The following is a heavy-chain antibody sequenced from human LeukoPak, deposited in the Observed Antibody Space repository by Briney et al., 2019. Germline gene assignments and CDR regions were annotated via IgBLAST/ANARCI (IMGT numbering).Heavy chain of an antibody. J-gene: IGHJ2*01. Sequence: PGGSLRLYCAASGFTFSSYAMSWVRQAPGKGLEWVSGVTGSGNTRYYADSVKGRFTISRDNSKNTLYLQMDSLRAEDTAVYYCAKAIRNLGWYFDLWGRGTLVTVSS. CDR1: GFTFSSYA. CDR2: VTGSGNTR. V-gene: IGHV3-23*01. D-gene: IGHD3-3*01. CDR3: AKAIRNLGWYFDL.